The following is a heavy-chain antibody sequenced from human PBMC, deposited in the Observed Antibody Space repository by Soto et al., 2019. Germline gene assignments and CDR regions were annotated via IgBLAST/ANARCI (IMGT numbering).Heavy chain of an antibody. CDR2: ITGRGDST. J-gene: IGHJ4*02. CDR3: ARTTAVPNTLRSRYFFDY. CDR1: GFPFSDHA. V-gene: IGHV3-23*01. D-gene: IGHD1-7*01. Sequence: GESLKISCAASGFPFSDHAMHWVRQTPGKGLEWVSAITGRGDSTYYADSVKGRFTISRDNSKNTLYLQMNSLRAEDTALYYCARTTAVPNTLRSRYFFDYWGQGTLVTVSS.